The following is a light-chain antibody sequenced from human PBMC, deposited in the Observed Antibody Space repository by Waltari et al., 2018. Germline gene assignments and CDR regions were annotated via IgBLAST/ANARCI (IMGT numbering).Light chain of an antibody. V-gene: IGLV2-8*01. CDR1: SSDVGDYNY. CDR2: EVS. J-gene: IGLJ2*01. CDR3: SSYAGSNNVV. Sequence: QSVLTQPPSASGSPGQSVTISCTGTSSDVGDYNYVSWYQQHPGKAPKLMIFEVSNRPSGVPDRFSGSKSGNTASLTVSGLQAEDEADYYCSSYAGSNNVVFGGGTKLTVL.